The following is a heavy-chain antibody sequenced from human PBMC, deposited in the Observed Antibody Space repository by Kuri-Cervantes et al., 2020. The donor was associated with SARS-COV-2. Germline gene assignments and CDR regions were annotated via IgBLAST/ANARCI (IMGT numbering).Heavy chain of an antibody. CDR3: ARESLPRWGYSRDPCDI. J-gene: IGHJ3*02. V-gene: IGHV3-21*01. Sequence: GGSLRLSCAASGFTFSSYSMNWVRQAPGKGLEWVSSISSSSSYIYYADSVKGRFTISRDNAKNSLYLQMNSLRAEDTAVYYCARESLPRWGYSRDPCDIWGQGTMVTVSS. CDR2: ISSSSSYI. D-gene: IGHD2-15*01. CDR1: GFTFSSYS.